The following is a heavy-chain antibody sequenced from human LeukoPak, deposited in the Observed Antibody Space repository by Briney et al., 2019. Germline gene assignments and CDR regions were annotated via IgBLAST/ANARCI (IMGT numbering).Heavy chain of an antibody. CDR1: GFTFSSYW. J-gene: IGHJ4*02. D-gene: IGHD5-24*01. Sequence: GGSLRLSCAASGFTFSSYWMHWVRQAPGKGLVWVSRINGDGSSTTYADSVRSRFTISRDNAKNTLYLQMNSLRAEDTAVYYCARDGLAAITFDYWGQGILVTVSS. CDR3: ARDGLAAITFDY. V-gene: IGHV3-74*01. CDR2: INGDGSST.